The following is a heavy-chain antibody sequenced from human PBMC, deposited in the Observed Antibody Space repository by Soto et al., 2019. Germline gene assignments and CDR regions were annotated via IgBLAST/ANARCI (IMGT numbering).Heavy chain of an antibody. CDR2: IFTSGYT. V-gene: IGHV4-4*07. J-gene: IGHJ4*02. CDR3: ARAPGGYYYFDY. CDR1: GDSISSYY. Sequence: SETLSLTCTVSGDSISSYYWNWIRQPAGKGLEWIGRIFTSGYTKYNPSLKSRVTMSVDTSKNQFSLKLSSVTAADTAVYYCARAPGGYYYFDYWGQGTLVTRLL. D-gene: IGHD3-22*01.